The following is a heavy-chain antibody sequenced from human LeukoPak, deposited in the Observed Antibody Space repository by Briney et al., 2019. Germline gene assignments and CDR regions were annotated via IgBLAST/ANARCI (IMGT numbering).Heavy chain of an antibody. J-gene: IGHJ6*03. CDR2: MNPNSGNT. V-gene: IGHV1-8*03. Sequence: ASVKVSRKASGYTFTGYYMHWVRQAPGQGLEWMGWMNPNSGNTGYAQKFQGRVTITRNTSISTAYMELSSLRSEDTAVYYCARGGDYVEGYMDVWGKGTTVTVSS. CDR3: ARGGDYVEGYMDV. D-gene: IGHD4-17*01. CDR1: GYTFTGYY.